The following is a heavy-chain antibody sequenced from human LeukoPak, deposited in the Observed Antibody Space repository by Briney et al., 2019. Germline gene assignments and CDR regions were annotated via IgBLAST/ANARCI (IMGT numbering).Heavy chain of an antibody. CDR3: ARSTELSDPYLYYGMDV. V-gene: IGHV3-48*03. D-gene: IGHD1-26*01. CDR1: GFSFRSFE. J-gene: IGHJ6*02. CDR2: ISSSGGTI. Sequence: AGGSLRLSCVASGFSFRSFEMNWVRQAPGKGLECISYISSSGGTIYHADSVKGRFTISRDNANNSLYLQMTSLRAEDTAIYYCARSTELSDPYLYYGMDVWGQGTTVTVSS.